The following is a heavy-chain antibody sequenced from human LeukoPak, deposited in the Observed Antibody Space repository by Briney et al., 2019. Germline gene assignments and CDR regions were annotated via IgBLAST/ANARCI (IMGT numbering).Heavy chain of an antibody. Sequence: RSSETLSLTCTVSGYSISSGYYWGWIRQPPGKGLEWIGSIYHSGGTYYNPSLKSRVTISVDTSKNQFSLKLSSVTAADTAVYYCATRLNYYDSSGYWGAFDIWGQGTMVTVSS. CDR3: ATRLNYYDSSGYWGAFDI. D-gene: IGHD3-22*01. V-gene: IGHV4-38-2*02. CDR2: IYHSGGT. CDR1: GYSISSGYY. J-gene: IGHJ3*02.